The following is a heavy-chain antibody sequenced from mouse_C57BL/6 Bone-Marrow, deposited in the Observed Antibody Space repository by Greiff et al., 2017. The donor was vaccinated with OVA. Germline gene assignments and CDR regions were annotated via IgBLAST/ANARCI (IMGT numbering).Heavy chain of an antibody. CDR1: GYTFTSYW. D-gene: IGHD1-1*01. CDR2: IDPSDSYT. V-gene: IGHV1-69*01. Sequence: QVQLQQPGAELVMPGASVKLSCKASGYTFTSYWMHWVKQRPGQGLEWIGEIDPSDSYTNYNQKFKGKSTLTVDKSSSTAYMQLSSLTSEDSAVYYCARGFYYYGSSYWFAYWGQGTLVTVSA. J-gene: IGHJ3*01. CDR3: ARGFYYYGSSYWFAY.